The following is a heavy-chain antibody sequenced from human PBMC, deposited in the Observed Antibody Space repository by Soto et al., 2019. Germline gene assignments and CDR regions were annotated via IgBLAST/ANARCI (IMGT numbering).Heavy chain of an antibody. CDR2: IYYSGST. D-gene: IGHD7-27*01. CDR3: ARVGAQRSILGDAFDI. J-gene: IGHJ3*02. V-gene: IGHV4-31*03. Sequence: SETLSLTCTVSGGSISSGGYYWSWIRQHPGKGLEWIGYIYYSGSTYYNPSLKSRVTISVDTSKNQFSLKLSSVTAADTAVYYCARVGAQRSILGDAFDIWGQGTMVTVSS. CDR1: GGSISSGGYY.